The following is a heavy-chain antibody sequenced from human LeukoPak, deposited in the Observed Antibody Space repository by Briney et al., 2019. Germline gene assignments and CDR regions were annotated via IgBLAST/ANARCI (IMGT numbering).Heavy chain of an antibody. V-gene: IGHV1-2*02. CDR1: GYTFTSYG. CDR2: INPNSGGT. D-gene: IGHD3-3*01. J-gene: IGHJ4*02. Sequence: ASVKVSCKASGYTFTSYGISWVRQAPGQGLGWMGWINPNSGGTNYAQKFQGRVTMTRDTSISTAYMELSRLRSDDTAVYYCARWIDYDFWSGYSFDYWGQGTLVTVSS. CDR3: ARWIDYDFWSGYSFDY.